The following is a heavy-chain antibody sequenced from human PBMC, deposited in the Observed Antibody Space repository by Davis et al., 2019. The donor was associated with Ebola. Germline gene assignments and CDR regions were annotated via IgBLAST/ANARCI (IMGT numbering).Heavy chain of an antibody. CDR2: ISYDGSNK. CDR3: AKDRSIAVAGRYIYGMDV. CDR1: GFTFSSYA. Sequence: GESLKISCAASGFTFSSYAMHWVRQAPGKGLEWVAVISYDGSNKYYADSVKGRFTISRDNSKNTLYLQMNSLRAEDTAVYYCAKDRSIAVAGRYIYGMDVWGQGTTVTVSS. D-gene: IGHD6-19*01. V-gene: IGHV3-30-3*01. J-gene: IGHJ6*02.